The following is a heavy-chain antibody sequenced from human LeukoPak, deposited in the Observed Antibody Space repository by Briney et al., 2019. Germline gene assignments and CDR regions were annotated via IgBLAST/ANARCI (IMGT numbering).Heavy chain of an antibody. CDR1: GGSISSSNW. D-gene: IGHD2-2*01. CDR2: IYHSGST. V-gene: IGHV4-4*02. CDR3: ARSVVVPAAIGREWFDP. Sequence: SGTLSLTCAVSGGSISSSNWWSWVRQPPGKGLEWIGEIYHSGSTNYNPSLKSRVTISVDTSKNQFSLKLSSVTAADTAVYYCARSVVVPAAIGREWFDPWGQGTLVTVSS. J-gene: IGHJ5*02.